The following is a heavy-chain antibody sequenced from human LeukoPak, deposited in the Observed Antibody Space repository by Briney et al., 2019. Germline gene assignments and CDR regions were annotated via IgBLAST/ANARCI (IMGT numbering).Heavy chain of an antibody. CDR1: GGSISRDY. CDR3: ARRGYHDHVWGSPNSLYAMDV. CDR2: VYYSGST. J-gene: IGHJ6*02. V-gene: IGHV4-59*01. D-gene: IGHD3-16*01. Sequence: SETLSLTCTVSGGSISRDYWGWIRQAPGKGLEWIGYVYYSGSTNYNPSLKSRVTISVDTSKNQFSLKLSSVTAADTAVYYCARRGYHDHVWGSPNSLYAMDVWGQGTTVIVSS.